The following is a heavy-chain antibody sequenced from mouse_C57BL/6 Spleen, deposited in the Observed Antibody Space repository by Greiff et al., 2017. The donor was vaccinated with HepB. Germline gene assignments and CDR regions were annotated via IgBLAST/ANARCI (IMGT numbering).Heavy chain of an antibody. CDR3: ARWLLLRPDYYAMDY. CDR1: GYTFTSYW. CDR2: INPSNGGT. Sequence: VQLQQPGTELVKPGASVKLSCKASGYTFTSYWMHWVKQRPGQGLEWIGNINPSNGGTNYNEKFKSKATLTVDKSSSTAYMQLSSLTSEDSAVYYCARWLLLRPDYYAMDYWGQGTSVTVSS. J-gene: IGHJ4*01. V-gene: IGHV1-53*01. D-gene: IGHD1-1*01.